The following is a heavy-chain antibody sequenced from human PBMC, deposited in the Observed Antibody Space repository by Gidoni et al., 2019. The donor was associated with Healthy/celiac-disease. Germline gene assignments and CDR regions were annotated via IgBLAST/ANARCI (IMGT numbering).Heavy chain of an antibody. CDR2: ISGSGGST. CDR3: AKESSLSSSWYWEWFDP. J-gene: IGHJ5*02. V-gene: IGHV3-23*01. Sequence: EVQLLESGGGLVQPGGSLRLSCAAPGFTFSSYSMSWVRQAPGKGLEWVSAISGSGGSTYYADSVKGRFTISRDNTKNTLYLQMNSLRAEDTAVYYCAKESSLSSSWYWEWFDPWGQGTLVTVSS. D-gene: IGHD6-13*01. CDR1: GFTFSSYS.